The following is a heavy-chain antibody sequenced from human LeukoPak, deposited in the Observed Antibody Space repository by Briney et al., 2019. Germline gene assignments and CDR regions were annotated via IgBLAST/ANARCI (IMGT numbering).Heavy chain of an antibody. Sequence: PSETLSPTCTVSGGSISSSSYYWGWIRQPPGKGLEWIGSIYYSGSTYYNPSLKSRVTISVDTSKNQFSLKLSSVTAADTAVYYCARGHVDFWSGFPLYYYYYGMDVWGQGTTVTVSS. CDR3: ARGHVDFWSGFPLYYYYYGMDV. CDR1: GGSISSSSYY. D-gene: IGHD3-3*01. CDR2: IYYSGST. J-gene: IGHJ6*02. V-gene: IGHV4-39*01.